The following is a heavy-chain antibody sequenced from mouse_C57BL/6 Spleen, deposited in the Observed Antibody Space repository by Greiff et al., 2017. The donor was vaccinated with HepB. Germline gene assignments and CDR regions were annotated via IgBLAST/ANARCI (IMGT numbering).Heavy chain of an antibody. CDR3: ARDYDRARAMDY. CDR1: GFTFSSYA. CDR2: ISDGGSYT. J-gene: IGHJ4*01. D-gene: IGHD2-12*01. V-gene: IGHV5-4*01. Sequence: EVKLMESGGGLVKPGGSLKLSCAASGFTFSSYAMSWVRQTPEKRVEWVATISDGGSYTYYPDNVKGRFTISRDNAKNNLYLQMSHLKSEDTAMYYCARDYDRARAMDYWGQGTSVTVSS.